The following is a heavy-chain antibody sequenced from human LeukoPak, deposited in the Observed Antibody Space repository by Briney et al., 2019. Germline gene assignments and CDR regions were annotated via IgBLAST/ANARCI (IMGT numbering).Heavy chain of an antibody. CDR1: GYTFTGYY. CDR2: INPNSGGT. Sequence: GASVTVSCKASGYTFTGYYMHWVRQAPGQGLEWMGWINPNSGGTNYAQKFQGRVTMTRDTSISTAYMELSRLRSDDTAVYYCASFCSSTSCYVGGDYFDYWGQGTLVTVSS. V-gene: IGHV1-2*02. D-gene: IGHD2-2*01. J-gene: IGHJ4*02. CDR3: ASFCSSTSCYVGGDYFDY.